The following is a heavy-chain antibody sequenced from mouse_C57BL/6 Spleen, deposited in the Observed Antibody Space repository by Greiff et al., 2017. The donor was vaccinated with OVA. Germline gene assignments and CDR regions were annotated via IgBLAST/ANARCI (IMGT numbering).Heavy chain of an antibody. Sequence: QVQLQQPGAELVMPGASVKLSCKASGYTFTSYWMHWVKQRPGQGLEWIGEIDPSDSYTNYNQKFKGKSTLTVDNSTSTAYMQLSSLTSEDSAVYYCARSGDITTVVATDYWGQGTTLTVSS. CDR1: GYTFTSYW. D-gene: IGHD1-1*01. CDR2: IDPSDSYT. V-gene: IGHV1-69*01. J-gene: IGHJ2*01. CDR3: ARSGDITTVVATDY.